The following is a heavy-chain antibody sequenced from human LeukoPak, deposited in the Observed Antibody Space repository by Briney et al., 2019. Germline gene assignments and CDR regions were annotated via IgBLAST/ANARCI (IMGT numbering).Heavy chain of an antibody. D-gene: IGHD1-14*01. J-gene: IGHJ1*01. CDR3: AKDDNRVEYFQH. CDR2: ISGSGGST. V-gene: IGHV3-23*01. Sequence: PGGSLRLSCAASGFTFSGYAMSWVRQAPGKGLEWVSGISGSGGSTYYADSVKGRFTISRDNSKNTLFLQMNSLRAEDTAVYYCAKDDNRVEYFQHWGQGTLVTVSS. CDR1: GFTFSGYA.